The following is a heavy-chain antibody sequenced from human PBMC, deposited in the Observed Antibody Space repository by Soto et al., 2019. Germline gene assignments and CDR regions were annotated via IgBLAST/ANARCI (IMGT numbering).Heavy chain of an antibody. Sequence: GGSLRLSCAASGFTFSSYAMHWVRQAPGKGLEWVAVISYDGSNKYYADSVKGRFTISRDNSKNTLYLQINSLRAEDTAVYYCARGSSWYTPGYYYYGMDVWGQGTTVTVSS. V-gene: IGHV3-30-3*01. CDR2: ISYDGSNK. CDR1: GFTFSSYA. CDR3: ARGSSWYTPGYYYYGMDV. D-gene: IGHD6-13*01. J-gene: IGHJ6*02.